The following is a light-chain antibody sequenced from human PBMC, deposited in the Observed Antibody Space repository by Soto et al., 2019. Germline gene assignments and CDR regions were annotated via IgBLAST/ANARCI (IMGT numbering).Light chain of an antibody. CDR3: HQYDNAPQT. Sequence: EIVLMQSPGTLSLSPGERATLSCRASQTLRRTYIAWYQRKPGQAPRVLIYGASKRATGIPDRFSGSGSGTDFSLTISRLEPEDFAVYYCHQYDNAPQTYGQGTKVEIK. J-gene: IGKJ2*01. CDR2: GAS. V-gene: IGKV3-20*01. CDR1: QTLRRTY.